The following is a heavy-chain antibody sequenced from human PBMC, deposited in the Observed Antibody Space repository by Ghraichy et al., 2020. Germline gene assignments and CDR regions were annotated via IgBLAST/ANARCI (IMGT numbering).Heavy chain of an antibody. CDR1: GFTFNNSG. D-gene: IGHD3-10*01. V-gene: IGHV3-30*02. J-gene: IGHJ3*01. CDR3: AKDLLSTGREILLSSAFDL. Sequence: GGSLRLSCAASGFTFNNSGMHWVRQAPGKGLEWVAFIPFDGSKTYYANSVKGRLTISRDKSKNTLYLQMNGLRPEDTAVYYCAKDLLSTGREILLSSAFDLWRRGRMVTVSS. CDR2: IPFDGSKT.